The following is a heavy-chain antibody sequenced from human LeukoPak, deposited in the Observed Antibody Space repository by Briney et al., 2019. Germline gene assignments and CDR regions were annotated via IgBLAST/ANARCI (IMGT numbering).Heavy chain of an antibody. CDR1: GYTFTGYY. CDR2: INPNSGGT. CDR3: ARAGITGTSWFDP. D-gene: IGHD1-7*01. V-gene: IGHV1-2*02. Sequence: ASVKVSCKASGYTFTGYYMHWVRQALGQGLEWMGWINPNSGGTNYAQKFQGRVTMTRDTSISTAYMELSRLRSDDTAVYYCARAGITGTSWFDPWGQGTLVTVSS. J-gene: IGHJ5*02.